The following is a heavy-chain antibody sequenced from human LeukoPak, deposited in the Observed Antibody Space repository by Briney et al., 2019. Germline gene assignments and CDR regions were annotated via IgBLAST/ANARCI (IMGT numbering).Heavy chain of an antibody. CDR2: INHSGST. D-gene: IGHD2-2*01. Sequence: SETLSLTCAVYGGSFSGYYWSWIRQPPGKGLEWIGKINHSGSTNYNPSLKSRVTISVDTSKNQFSLKLSSVTAADTAVYYCARRYCSSTSCYATGPFDYWGQGTLVTVSS. CDR3: ARRYCSSTSCYATGPFDY. CDR1: GGSFSGYY. J-gene: IGHJ4*02. V-gene: IGHV4-34*01.